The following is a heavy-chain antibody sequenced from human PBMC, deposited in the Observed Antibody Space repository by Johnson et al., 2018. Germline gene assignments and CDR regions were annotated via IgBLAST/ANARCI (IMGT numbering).Heavy chain of an antibody. J-gene: IGHJ1*01. CDR1: GGSFSDYY. Sequence: QVQLQQWGAGLLKPSEPLSLTCAVYGGSFSDYYWSWIRQPPGKGLEWIGEINYSASTNYNPSLKSRVTISVDTSKNQFSLNLSSVIAADTAVYYCARAPLGATRTQYFQHWGQGTLVIVSS. CDR2: INYSAST. V-gene: IGHV4-34*01. CDR3: ARAPLGATRTQYFQH. D-gene: IGHD1-26*01.